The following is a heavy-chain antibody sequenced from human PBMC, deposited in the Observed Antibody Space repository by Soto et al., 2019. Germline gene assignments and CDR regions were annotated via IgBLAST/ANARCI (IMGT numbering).Heavy chain of an antibody. J-gene: IGHJ4*02. CDR1: GGSFHNFY. CDR3: ERGVDYYATSGYFSFDS. Sequence: SETLSLTCDLSGGSFHNFYWLWIRQPPGKGLEWVEHVHYSGSTNYSPSLNSRATISLDTSKSQLSLKLRSVTAADTAMYFCERGVDYYATSGYFSFDSWGQGISGTVSS. D-gene: IGHD3-16*01. CDR2: VHYSGST. V-gene: IGHV4-59*01.